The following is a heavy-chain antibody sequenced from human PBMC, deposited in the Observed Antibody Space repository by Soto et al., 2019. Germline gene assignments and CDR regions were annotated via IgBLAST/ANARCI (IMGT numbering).Heavy chain of an antibody. J-gene: IGHJ5*02. D-gene: IGHD3-22*01. CDR3: ARGIYYYDSSVQGYWFDP. V-gene: IGHV1-3*01. CDR2: INAGNGNT. CDR1: GGTFSNYP. Sequence: GASVKVSCKASGGTFSNYPISWVRQAPGQRLEWMGWINAGNGNTKYSQKLQGRVTITRDTSASTAYMELSSLRSEDTAVYYCARGIYYYDSSVQGYWFDPWGQGTLVTVSS.